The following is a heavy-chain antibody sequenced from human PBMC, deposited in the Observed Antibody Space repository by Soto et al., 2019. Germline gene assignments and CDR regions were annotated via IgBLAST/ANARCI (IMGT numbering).Heavy chain of an antibody. CDR1: GGTFSSYA. CDR3: ARDLGPGEGFDY. Sequence: SVKVSCKASGGTFSSYAISWVRQAPGQGLEWMGGIIPIFGTANYAQKFQGRATITADESTSTAYMELSSLRSEDTAVYYCARDLGPGEGFDYWGQGTLVTVSS. J-gene: IGHJ4*02. V-gene: IGHV1-69*13. D-gene: IGHD3-16*01. CDR2: IIPIFGTA.